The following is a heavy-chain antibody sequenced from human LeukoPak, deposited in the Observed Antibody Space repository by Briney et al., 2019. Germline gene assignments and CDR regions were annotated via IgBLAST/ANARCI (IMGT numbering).Heavy chain of an antibody. J-gene: IGHJ3*02. CDR1: GGTFSSYA. CDR3: ARGGLGLYAFDI. CDR2: IIPIFGIA. V-gene: IGHV1-69*04. D-gene: IGHD3-16*01. Sequence: ASVKVSCKASGGTFSSYAIGWVRQAPGQGLEWMGRIIPIFGIANYAQKFQGRVTITADKSTSTAYMELSSLRPEDTAVYYCARGGLGLYAFDIWGQGTMVTVSS.